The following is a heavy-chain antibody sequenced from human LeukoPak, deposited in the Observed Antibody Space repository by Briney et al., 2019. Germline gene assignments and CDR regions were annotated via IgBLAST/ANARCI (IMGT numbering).Heavy chain of an antibody. CDR2: IKEDGSEI. CDR3: AKEEGTGGYVGTGAQS. V-gene: IGHV3-7*01. CDR1: GFTFSSYW. Sequence: GGSLRLSCAASGFTFSSYWMTWVRQAPGKGLEWVANIKEDGSEIHYVDSVKGRFTISRDNAKNSLYLQMNSLRAEDTSVYYCAKEEGTGGYVGTGAQSWGRGTLVTVSS. D-gene: IGHD6-19*01. J-gene: IGHJ5*02.